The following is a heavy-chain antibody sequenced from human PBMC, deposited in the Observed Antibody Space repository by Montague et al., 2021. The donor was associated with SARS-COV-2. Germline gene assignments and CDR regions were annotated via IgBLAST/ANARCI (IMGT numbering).Heavy chain of an antibody. J-gene: IGHJ6*02. Sequence: TLSLTCTVSGGSISGSNYYWGWIRQPAGKGLEWIGRLYTSGSTTYNPSLKSRVTMSVDTSKNQFSLNVTSVTAADTAIYYCARESGYSSGWRYYYGMDVWGQGTTVTVS. V-gene: IGHV4-61*02. D-gene: IGHD6-19*01. CDR2: LYTSGST. CDR3: ARESGYSSGWRYYYGMDV. CDR1: GGSISGSNYY.